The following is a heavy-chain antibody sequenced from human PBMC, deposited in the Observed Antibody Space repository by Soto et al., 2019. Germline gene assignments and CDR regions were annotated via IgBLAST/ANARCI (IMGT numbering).Heavy chain of an antibody. J-gene: IGHJ4*02. CDR3: AGGRYGSGSYTHFDY. CDR1: GGSISSSSYY. CDR2: IYYSGST. D-gene: IGHD3-10*01. V-gene: IGHV4-39*01. Sequence: SETMSLTCAVSGGSISSSSYYWGWIRQPPGKGLEWIGSIYYSGSTYYNPSLKSRVTISVDTSKNQFSLKLSSVTAADTAVYYCAGGRYGSGSYTHFDYWGQGTLVTVSS.